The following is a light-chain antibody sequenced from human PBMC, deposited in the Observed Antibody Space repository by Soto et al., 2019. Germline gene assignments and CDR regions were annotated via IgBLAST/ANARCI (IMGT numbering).Light chain of an antibody. Sequence: DIQMTQSPPSLSASVGDRVTIACQPSHDIVNSLNWYQHKPGQAPQLVIYAAYNLETGVPSTFSGSGYGTHFTFTISSLRPEDIASYYCHKTYHPPPFGPGTKVEIK. CDR3: HKTYHPPP. CDR2: AAY. J-gene: IGKJ3*01. V-gene: IGKV1-33*01. CDR1: HDIVNS.